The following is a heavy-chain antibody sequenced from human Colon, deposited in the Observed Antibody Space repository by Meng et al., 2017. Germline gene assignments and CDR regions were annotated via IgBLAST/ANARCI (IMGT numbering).Heavy chain of an antibody. V-gene: IGHV4-34*01. D-gene: IGHD5-12*01. J-gene: IGHJ5*02. CDR2: INHSGST. CDR3: ARGRYSGYLP. CDR1: GGSFSGYY. Sequence: PQQWGAGLLNPLETLSRTCAVYGGSFSGYYWSWIRQPPGKGLEWIGEINHSGSTNYNPSLKSRVTISVDTSKNQFSLKLSSVTAADTAVYYCARGRYSGYLPWGQGTLVTVSS.